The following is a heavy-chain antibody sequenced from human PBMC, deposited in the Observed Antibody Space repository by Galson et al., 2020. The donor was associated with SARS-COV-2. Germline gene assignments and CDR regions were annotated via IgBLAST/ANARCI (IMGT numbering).Heavy chain of an antibody. CDR2: INHSGRT. J-gene: IGHJ4*02. V-gene: IGHV4-34*01. CDR3: ARGQRRITMVRGVITSAPPTDY. D-gene: IGHD3-10*01. Sequence: SETLSLTCAVYGGSFSGYYWSWIRQPPGKGLEWIGEINHSGRTNYNPSLKSRVTISLDTSKNQFSLKLSSVTAADTAVYYCARGQRRITMVRGVITSAPPTDYWGQGTLVTVSS. CDR1: GGSFSGYY.